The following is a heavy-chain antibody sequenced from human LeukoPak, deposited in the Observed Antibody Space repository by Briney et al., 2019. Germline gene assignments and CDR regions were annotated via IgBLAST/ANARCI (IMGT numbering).Heavy chain of an antibody. J-gene: IGHJ4*02. D-gene: IGHD4-23*01. Sequence: PSETLSLTCTVSGGSISSYYWSWIRQPPGKGLEWIGYIYYSGSTNYNPSLKSRVTVSVDTSKNQFSLKLSSVTAADTAVYYCARHGDYGGNYLNYWGQGTLVTVSS. CDR1: GGSISSYY. CDR3: ARHGDYGGNYLNY. V-gene: IGHV4-59*08. CDR2: IYYSGST.